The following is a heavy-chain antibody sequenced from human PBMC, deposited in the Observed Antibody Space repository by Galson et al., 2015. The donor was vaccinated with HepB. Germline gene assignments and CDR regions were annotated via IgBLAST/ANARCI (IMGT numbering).Heavy chain of an antibody. V-gene: IGHV3-33*01. CDR3: VREQGYGGYRTSDY. Sequence: SLRLSCAASGFTVSNHGMHWVRQAAGKGLEWLAVIAYDGSYERYADSVKGRFTISRDTSKNTVHLQMYSLRAEDTGVYYCVREQGYGGYRTSDYWGQGTPVTVSS. CDR1: GFTVSNHG. J-gene: IGHJ4*02. D-gene: IGHD4-17*01. CDR2: IAYDGSYE.